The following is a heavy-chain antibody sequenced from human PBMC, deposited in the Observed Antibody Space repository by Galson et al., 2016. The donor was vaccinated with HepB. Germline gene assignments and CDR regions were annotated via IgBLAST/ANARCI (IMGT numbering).Heavy chain of an antibody. CDR1: GYTFTGYH. V-gene: IGHV1-18*01. Sequence: SVKVSCKASGYTFTGYHIHCVRQAPGQGLEWLGWNSANSGNTIYAQKFQDRVTMTRDTSASTVYMDLRSLRSDDTAVYYCARDVQFRFDYWGQGTLVTVSS. CDR2: NSANSGNT. J-gene: IGHJ4*02. D-gene: IGHD4-11*01. CDR3: ARDVQFRFDY.